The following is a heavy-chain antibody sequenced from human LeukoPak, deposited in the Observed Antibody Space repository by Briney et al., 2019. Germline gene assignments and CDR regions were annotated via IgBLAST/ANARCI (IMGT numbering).Heavy chain of an antibody. V-gene: IGHV4-59*11. CDR3: ATRAATQYTDYFLDY. Sequence: SEPLSLTCTVSGGPLSSHYWSWMRQPPGEGLEGIGYLYYSRSTTYNPSLKSRLTISVDTSKNQFSLKLSSATAAATAVYYCATRAATQYTDYFLDYWGQGTLVTVSS. J-gene: IGHJ4*02. D-gene: IGHD2-15*01. CDR1: GGPLSSHY. CDR2: LYYSRST.